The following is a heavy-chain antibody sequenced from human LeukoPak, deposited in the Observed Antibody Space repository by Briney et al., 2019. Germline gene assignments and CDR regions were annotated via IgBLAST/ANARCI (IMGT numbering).Heavy chain of an antibody. J-gene: IGHJ3*02. D-gene: IGHD3-16*02. CDR1: GGSISSGSYY. V-gene: IGHV4-61*02. CDR2: IYTSGST. Sequence: SETLSLTCTVPGGSISSGSYYWSWIRQPAGKGLEWIGRIYTSGSTNYNPSLKSRVTISVDTSEHQFSLKLSSVTAADTAVYYCARDWYYDYVWGSYRYERDAFDIWGQGTMVTVSS. CDR3: ARDWYYDYVWGSYRYERDAFDI.